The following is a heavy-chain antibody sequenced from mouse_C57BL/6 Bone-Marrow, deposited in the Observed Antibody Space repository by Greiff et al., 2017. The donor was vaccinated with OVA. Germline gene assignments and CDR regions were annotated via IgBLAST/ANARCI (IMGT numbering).Heavy chain of an antibody. V-gene: IGHV1-64*01. CDR2: IHPNSGST. D-gene: IGHD1-1*01. Sequence: VQLQQSGAELVKPGASVKLSCKASGYTFTSYWMHWVKQRPGQGLEWIGMIHPNSGSTNYNEKFKSKATLTVDKSSSTAYMQLSSLTSEDSAVYYCARRGDYYGRGWYFDVWGTGTTVTVSS. CDR1: GYTFTSYW. J-gene: IGHJ1*03. CDR3: ARRGDYYGRGWYFDV.